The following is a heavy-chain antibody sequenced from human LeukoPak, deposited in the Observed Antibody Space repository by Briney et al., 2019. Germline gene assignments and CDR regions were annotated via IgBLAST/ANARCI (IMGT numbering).Heavy chain of an antibody. CDR3: AKGGVPGTQYFDY. D-gene: IGHD6-19*01. V-gene: IGHV3-23*01. CDR2: ISGSGVST. Sequence: GGSLRLSCAASGFTFSTYDMSWVRQAPGKGLEWVSTISGSGVSTYYADSVKGLFTISRDNSKNTLYLQMNSLRAEDTAVYYCAKGGVPGTQYFDYWGQGTLVTVSS. CDR1: GFTFSTYD. J-gene: IGHJ4*02.